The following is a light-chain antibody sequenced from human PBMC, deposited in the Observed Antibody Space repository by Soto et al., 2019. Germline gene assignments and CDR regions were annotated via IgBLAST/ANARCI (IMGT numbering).Light chain of an antibody. J-gene: IGKJ2*01. CDR3: HQYDNAPQT. CDR2: GAS. V-gene: IGKV3-20*01. CDR1: QSVNSNY. Sequence: EIVLTQSPGTLSLSPGERATLSCRASQSVNSNYLAWYQQKPGQAPRLLIYGASKRATGIPDRFSGSGSGTDFSLTISRLEPEDFAVYYCHQYDNAPQTYGQGTKVDIK.